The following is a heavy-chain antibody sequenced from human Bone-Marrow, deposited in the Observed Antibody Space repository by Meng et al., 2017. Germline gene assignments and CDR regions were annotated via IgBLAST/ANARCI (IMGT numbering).Heavy chain of an antibody. CDR3: ARISGGSGSDY. CDR1: GFSLSNAGMG. D-gene: IGHD3-10*01. V-gene: IGHV2-26*01. CDR2: AFSNDEK. Sequence: SGPTLVKPTETLTLTCTVSGFSLSNAGMGVTWIRQPPGNALEWLAHAFSNDEKSYSTSLKSRLTISKDTAKSPVVLTMTNMDPMDTATYYCARISGGSGSDYWGQGTLVTVSS. J-gene: IGHJ4*02.